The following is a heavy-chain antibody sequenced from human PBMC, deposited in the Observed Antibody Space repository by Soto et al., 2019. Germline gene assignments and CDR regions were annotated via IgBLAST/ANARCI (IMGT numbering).Heavy chain of an antibody. CDR3: AKDLQAYGDYNYYYYGMDV. J-gene: IGHJ6*02. CDR2: MSYDGHNK. D-gene: IGHD4-17*01. CDR1: GFTFTTFG. V-gene: IGHV3-30*18. Sequence: QVQLVESGVGVVQPGGSLRLSCTASGFTFTTFGIHWVRQAPGKGLEWVALMSYDGHNKYYSDSVKGRFTISRDNYKNTLSLQMNSLRAEDTAVYYCAKDLQAYGDYNYYYYGMDVWGQGTTVSVSS.